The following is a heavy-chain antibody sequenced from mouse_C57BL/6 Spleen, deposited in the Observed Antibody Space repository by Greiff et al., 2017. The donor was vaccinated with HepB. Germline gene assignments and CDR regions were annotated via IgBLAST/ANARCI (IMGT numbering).Heavy chain of an antibody. V-gene: IGHV1-52*01. CDR2: IDPSDSET. D-gene: IGHD6-1*01. Sequence: QVQLKQPGAELVRPGSSVKLSCKASGYTFTSYWMHWVKQRPIQGLEWIGNIDPSDSETHYNQKFKDKATLTVDKSSSTAYMQLSSLTSEDSAVYYCARGPAISYYFDYWGQGTTLTVSS. CDR1: GYTFTSYW. J-gene: IGHJ2*01. CDR3: ARGPAISYYFDY.